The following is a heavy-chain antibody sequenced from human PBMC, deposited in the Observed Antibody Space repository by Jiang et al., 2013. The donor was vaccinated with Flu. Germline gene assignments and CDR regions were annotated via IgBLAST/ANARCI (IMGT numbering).Heavy chain of an antibody. J-gene: IGHJ4*02. CDR3: ARASVVGGRVNLPFEY. CDR1: GYTFTAYY. CDR2: INPNSGGA. Sequence: SGAEVKKPGASVKVSCKTSGYTFTAYYIHWVRQAPGQGLEWMGWINPNSGGANYAQKFQGRVTMTRDTSISTAFMELSRLASDDTAVYYCARASVVGGRVNLPFEYWGQGTLVTVSS. V-gene: IGHV1-2*02. D-gene: IGHD2-21*01.